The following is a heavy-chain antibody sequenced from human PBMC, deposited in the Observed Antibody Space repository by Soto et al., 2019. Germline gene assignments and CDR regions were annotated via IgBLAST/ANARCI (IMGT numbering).Heavy chain of an antibody. CDR3: AIGEWLSTSYFNF. Sequence: PSETLSLTCTVSGGSIRVQSYYWTWIRQTPGKGLEWVGSSYYSGTSYFNPALKGRVTISVDTSTNQFSLRLTSVTAEDTAVYHCAIGEWLSTSYFNFWGKGTLVTVSS. V-gene: IGHV4-39*07. D-gene: IGHD3-3*01. CDR1: GGSIRVQSYY. J-gene: IGHJ4*02. CDR2: SYYSGTS.